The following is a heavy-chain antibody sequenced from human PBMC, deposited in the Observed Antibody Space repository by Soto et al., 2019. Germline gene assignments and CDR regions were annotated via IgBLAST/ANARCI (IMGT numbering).Heavy chain of an antibody. CDR2: LSGSLNSA. D-gene: IGHD2-15*01. V-gene: IGHV3-23*01. CDR1: GFTFRDYA. CDR3: ARDAGFPDIGGIKHAFDI. J-gene: IGHJ3*02. Sequence: EVQVLQSGGGLGQPGGSLRLSCAAGGFTFRDYAMSWVRQAPGKGLEWVSTLSGSLNSAFYDDSVKGRFTSSRDSSDNILYLQMNILRDEDTAVYYCARDAGFPDIGGIKHAFDIWGQGTLVTVSS.